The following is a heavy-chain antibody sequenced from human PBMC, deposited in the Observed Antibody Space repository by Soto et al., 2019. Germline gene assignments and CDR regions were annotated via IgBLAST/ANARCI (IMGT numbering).Heavy chain of an antibody. D-gene: IGHD3-9*01. Sequence: GGSLRLSCAAFGFTFSNYWMNWVRQAPGKGLEWVANIKQDGSEKYYVDSVKGRFTISRDNAKNSLYLQMNSLRAEDTAVYYCASRVLQYFDWPYWGQGTLVTVSS. CDR2: IKQDGSEK. J-gene: IGHJ4*02. CDR1: GFTFSNYW. V-gene: IGHV3-7*02. CDR3: ASRVLQYFDWPY.